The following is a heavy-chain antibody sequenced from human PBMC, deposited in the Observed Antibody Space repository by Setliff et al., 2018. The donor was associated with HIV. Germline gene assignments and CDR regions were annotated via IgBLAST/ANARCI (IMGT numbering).Heavy chain of an antibody. CDR3: ASPTYVYDSSGYYYGLPNWYFDL. V-gene: IGHV4-39*01. CDR2: IYYSGST. CDR1: GGSISSSGFY. Sequence: PSETLSLTCTVSGGSISSSGFYWGWIRQPPAKGLEWIGSIYYSGSTYYNPSLQTRVNIAVDPSKNQFSLKLSSVTAEDTAVYYCASPTYVYDSSGYYYGLPNWYFDLWGRGTLVNVS. J-gene: IGHJ2*01. D-gene: IGHD3-22*01.